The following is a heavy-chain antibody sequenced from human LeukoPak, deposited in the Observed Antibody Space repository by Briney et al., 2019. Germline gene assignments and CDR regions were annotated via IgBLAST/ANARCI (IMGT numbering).Heavy chain of an antibody. J-gene: IGHJ4*02. Sequence: SETLSLTCTVSGGSISSGSYYWSWIRQPAGKGLEWIGRIYTSGSTNYNPSLKSRVTISVDTSKNQFSLKLSSVTAADTAVYYCARGSGHFDYWGQGTLVTVSS. CDR1: GGSISSGSYY. CDR3: ARGSGHFDY. CDR2: IYTSGST. V-gene: IGHV4-61*02.